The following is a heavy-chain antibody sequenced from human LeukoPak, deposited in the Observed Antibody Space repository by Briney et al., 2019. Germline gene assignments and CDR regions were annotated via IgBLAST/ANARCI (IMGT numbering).Heavy chain of an antibody. V-gene: IGHV3-48*01. CDR3: ARGVHLDY. Sequence: PGGSLRLSCAASGLTFSSYSMNWVRQAPGKGLEWVSYISSSSSTIYYADSVKGRFTISRDNAKNSLYLQMNSLRAEDTAVYYCARGVHLDYWGQGTLVTVSS. CDR2: ISSSSSTI. CDR1: GLTFSSYS. J-gene: IGHJ4*02. D-gene: IGHD3-10*01.